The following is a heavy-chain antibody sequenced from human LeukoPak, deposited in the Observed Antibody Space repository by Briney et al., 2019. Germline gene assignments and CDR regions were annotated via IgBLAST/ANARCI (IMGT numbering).Heavy chain of an antibody. Sequence: KPSEPLSLPCTVSGLPLSRYHWRWLPQPPGEGREGLGYIYYSGNTNYNAPLKSRVNISVDTFKNQFSLKLSSVTAEDTAVYYCARDRDYYDSSGYGGWGYYYYGMDVWGQGTTVTVSS. CDR2: IYYSGNT. V-gene: IGHV4-59*01. D-gene: IGHD3-22*01. CDR1: GLPLSRYH. J-gene: IGHJ6*02. CDR3: ARDRDYYDSSGYGGWGYYYYGMDV.